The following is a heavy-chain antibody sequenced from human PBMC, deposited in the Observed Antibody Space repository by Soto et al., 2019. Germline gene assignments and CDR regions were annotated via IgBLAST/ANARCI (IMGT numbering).Heavy chain of an antibody. J-gene: IGHJ3*02. CDR1: GYTFTSYG. CDR3: ARDPYYDFWSGYTNDAFDI. D-gene: IGHD3-3*01. Sequence: QVQLVQSGAEVKKPGASVKVSCKASGYTFTSYGISWVRQAPGQGLEWMGWISAYNGNTNYAQKLQGRVTMTTDTSTSTAYMELRSLRSDDTAVYYCARDPYYDFWSGYTNDAFDIWGQGTMVTVSS. CDR2: ISAYNGNT. V-gene: IGHV1-18*01.